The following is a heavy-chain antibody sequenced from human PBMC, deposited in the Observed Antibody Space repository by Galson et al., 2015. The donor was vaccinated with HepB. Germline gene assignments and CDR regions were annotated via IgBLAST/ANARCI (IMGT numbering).Heavy chain of an antibody. CDR2: ISSYGINN. Sequence: SLRLSCAATGFSFKDYVMRWVRQAPGEGLEWVAVISSYGINNYYAHYVKGRFTISRDNSRNTLYLQMNNLRTEDTAVYYCAKGWISYYDISAYTDYWGQGTLVTVSS. V-gene: IGHV3-30*18. CDR1: GFSFKDYV. D-gene: IGHD3-22*01. J-gene: IGHJ4*02. CDR3: AKGWISYYDISAYTDY.